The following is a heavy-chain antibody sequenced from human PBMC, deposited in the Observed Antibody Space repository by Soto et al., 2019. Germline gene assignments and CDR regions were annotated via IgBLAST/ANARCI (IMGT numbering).Heavy chain of an antibody. CDR1: GGSFTSLI. J-gene: IGHJ6*02. CDR3: ARDKGTGSYYYGMDV. D-gene: IGHD3-9*01. CDR2: IIPVLGVE. Sequence: ASVKVSCKASGGSFTSLIITWVRQAPGQGLEWMGRIIPVLGVEYYAQKFQGRVTITADKSTTTAYMELTSLTSEDTAVYYCARDKGTGSYYYGMDVWGQGTTVTVSS. V-gene: IGHV1-69*04.